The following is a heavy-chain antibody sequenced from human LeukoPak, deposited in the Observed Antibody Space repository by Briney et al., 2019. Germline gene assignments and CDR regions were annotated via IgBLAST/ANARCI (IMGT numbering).Heavy chain of an antibody. V-gene: IGHV3-21*01. CDR3: ASPSMTTVTTAPDY. CDR2: ISSSSSYI. Sequence: GGSLRLSCAASGFTFSSYSMNWVRQAPGKGLEGVSSISSSSSYIYYTDSVKGRFTISRDNAKNSLYLQMNSLRAEDTAVYYCASPSMTTVTTAPDYWGQGTLVTVSS. D-gene: IGHD4-17*01. CDR1: GFTFSSYS. J-gene: IGHJ4*02.